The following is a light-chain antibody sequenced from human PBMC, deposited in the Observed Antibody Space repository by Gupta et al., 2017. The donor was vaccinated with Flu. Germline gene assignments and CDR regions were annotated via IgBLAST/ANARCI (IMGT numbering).Light chain of an antibody. CDR2: AAS. CDR3: HQSDSTPLFT. V-gene: IGKV1-39*01. J-gene: IGKJ3*01. Sequence: DIQMTQSPSSLSASVGDRVTITCRASQSISSYLNWYQQKPGQAPKLLIYAASSLQIGDPSRFSGSGSGTDFTLTISSRQPEDFATYYCHQSDSTPLFTFGHGTKVDIK. CDR1: QSISSY.